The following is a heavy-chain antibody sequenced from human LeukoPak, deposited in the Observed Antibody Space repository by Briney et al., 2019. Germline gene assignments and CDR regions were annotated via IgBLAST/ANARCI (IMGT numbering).Heavy chain of an antibody. CDR1: GFTFSSYA. CDR3: ATWAFYHNLDV. CDR2: ISGSGGST. V-gene: IGHV3-23*01. Sequence: GGSLRLSCAASGFTFSSYAMSWVRQAPGKGLEWVSAISGSGGSTYYADSVKGRFTISRDNSKDSLYLQMNSLRTEDSALYYCATWAFYHNLDVWGQGITVIVSS. J-gene: IGHJ6*02. D-gene: IGHD1-14*01.